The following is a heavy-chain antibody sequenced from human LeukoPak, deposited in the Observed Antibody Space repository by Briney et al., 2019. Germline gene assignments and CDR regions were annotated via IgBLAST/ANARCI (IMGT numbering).Heavy chain of an antibody. V-gene: IGHV1-2*02. D-gene: IGHD5-18*01. CDR3: ARGGYSYGYPVKIRYFDKPLDY. CDR1: GYTFTGYY. J-gene: IGHJ4*02. CDR2: INPNSGGT. Sequence: ASVKVSCKASGYTFTGYYMHWVRQAPGQGLEWMGWINPNSGGTNHAQKFQGRVTMTRDTSISTAYMELSRLRSDDTAVYYCARGGYSYGYPVKIRYFDKPLDYWGQGTLVTVSS.